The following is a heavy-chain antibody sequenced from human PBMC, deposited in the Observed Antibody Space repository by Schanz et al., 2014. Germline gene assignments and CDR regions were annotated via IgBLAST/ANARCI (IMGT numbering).Heavy chain of an antibody. D-gene: IGHD6-13*01. CDR2: IGYDGSEK. J-gene: IGHJ4*02. CDR1: GFTVNNYA. CDR3: ARDLRNSRPSYYDH. Sequence: EVQLLESGGGLVQPGGSLRLSCTVSGFTVNNYAMNWVRQAPGRGLEWVANIGYDGSEKYYVDSVKGRFTISRDNAKNSLYLQMDALRAEDTAVYYCARDLRNSRPSYYDHWGQGTLVTVSA. V-gene: IGHV3-7*01.